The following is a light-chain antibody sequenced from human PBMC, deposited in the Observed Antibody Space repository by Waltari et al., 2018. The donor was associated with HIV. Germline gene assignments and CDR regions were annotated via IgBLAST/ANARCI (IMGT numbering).Light chain of an antibody. CDR1: NNDVGSFTY. CDR3: SSYTGHIAL. J-gene: IGLJ2*01. Sequence: QSALTQPASVSGSPGQSITISCTRTNNDVGSFTYVSWYQQHPGKTPKVIIYDVNIRPSGVSDRFSGSKSGNTASLTISGLQIEDEADYYCSSYTGHIALFGGGTKLTVL. V-gene: IGLV2-14*03. CDR2: DVN.